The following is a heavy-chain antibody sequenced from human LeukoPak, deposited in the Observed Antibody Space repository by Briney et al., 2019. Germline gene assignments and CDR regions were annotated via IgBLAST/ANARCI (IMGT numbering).Heavy chain of an antibody. D-gene: IGHD1-26*01. V-gene: IGHV3-23*01. Sequence: SGGSLRLSCAASGFTFSSYAMSWVRQAPGKGLEAPGKGLEWVSTISASGHATYYPDSERGRFTISRDNSKSTLHLQMDSLRAEDSALYYCAKWPEGATPKFHHWGQGTLVTVSS. CDR1: GFTFSSYA. CDR3: AKWPEGATPKFHH. J-gene: IGHJ4*02. CDR2: ISASGHAT.